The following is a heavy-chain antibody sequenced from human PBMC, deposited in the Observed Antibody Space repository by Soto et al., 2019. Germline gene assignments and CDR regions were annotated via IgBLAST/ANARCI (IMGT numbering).Heavy chain of an antibody. D-gene: IGHD2-2*01. CDR2: INAGNGNT. V-gene: IGHV1-3*01. J-gene: IGHJ6*02. Sequence: ASVKVSCKASGYTFTSYAMHWVRQAPGQRLEWMGWINAGNGNTKYSQKFQGGVTITRDTSASTAYMELSSLRSEDTAVYYCARGLLGYCSSTSCPEVYYYGMDVWGQGTTVTVSS. CDR1: GYTFTSYA. CDR3: ARGLLGYCSSTSCPEVYYYGMDV.